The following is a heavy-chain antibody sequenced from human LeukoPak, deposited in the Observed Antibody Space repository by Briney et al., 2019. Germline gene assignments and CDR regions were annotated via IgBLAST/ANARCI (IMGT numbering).Heavy chain of an antibody. CDR2: IKSKTDGGTT. D-gene: IGHD6-13*01. CDR3: ASGFVESGSSWYPH. V-gene: IGHV3-15*07. J-gene: IGHJ4*02. Sequence: GGSLRLSCAASGFTFSNAWMNWVRQAPGKGLEWVGRIKSKTDGGTTDYAAPVKGRFTISRDDSKNTLYLQMNSLRAEDTAVYYCASGFVESGSSWYPHWGQGTLVTVSS. CDR1: GFTFSNAW.